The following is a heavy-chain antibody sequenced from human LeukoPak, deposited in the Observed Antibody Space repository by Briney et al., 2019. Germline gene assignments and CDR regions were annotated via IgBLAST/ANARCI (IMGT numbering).Heavy chain of an antibody. V-gene: IGHV3-7*05. D-gene: IGHD3-10*01. CDR2: IKHDGSEK. Sequence: GPSQRLSCAASGFTFSSYSMSCVPQAPGKELEWVANIKHDGSEKRSVDSVKGRFTISRDNAKNSLYLQMDSPRAEDTAVYYCAKDPAPLWFGESLSGMAVWGQGTTVAVSS. CDR1: GFTFSSYS. J-gene: IGHJ6*02. CDR3: AKDPAPLWFGESLSGMAV.